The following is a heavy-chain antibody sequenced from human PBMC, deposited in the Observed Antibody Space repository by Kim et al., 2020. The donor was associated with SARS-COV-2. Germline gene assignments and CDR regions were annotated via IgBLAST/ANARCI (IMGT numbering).Heavy chain of an antibody. V-gene: IGHV3-21*01. CDR3: ARYCGGDCWGNG. J-gene: IGHJ4*02. D-gene: IGHD2-21*01. CDR2: ISSSSSYI. Sequence: GGSLRLSCAASGFTFSSYSMNWVRQAPGKGLEWVSSISSSSSYIYYADSVKGRFTISRDNAKNSLYLQMNSLRAEDTAVYYCARYCGGDCWGNGWGQGTLVTVSS. CDR1: GFTFSSYS.